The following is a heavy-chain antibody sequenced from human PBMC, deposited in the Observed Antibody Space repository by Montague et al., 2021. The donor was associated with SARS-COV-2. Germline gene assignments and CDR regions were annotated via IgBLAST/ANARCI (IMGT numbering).Heavy chain of an antibody. V-gene: IGHV4-59*08. CDR2: IYYSGST. CDR3: ARGDFGVVIIPYYYYYMDV. D-gene: IGHD3-3*01. CDR1: GGSVSSYY. J-gene: IGHJ6*03. Sequence: SETLSLTCTVSGGSVSSYYWSWIRQPPGKGLEWIGYIYYSGSTNYNPSLKSRVTTSLDTSKNQFSLKLSSVTAADTAVYYCARGDFGVVIIPYYYYYMDVWGKGTTVTVSS.